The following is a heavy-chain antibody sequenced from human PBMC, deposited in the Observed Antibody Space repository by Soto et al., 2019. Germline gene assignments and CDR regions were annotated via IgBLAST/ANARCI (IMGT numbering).Heavy chain of an antibody. CDR1: GGTFSSYA. CDR2: VIPVFGTA. CDR3: GTGIMLTCGVVPRQYYFDC. D-gene: IGHD3-16*01. V-gene: IGHV1-69*01. Sequence: QVQLVQSGAEVKKPGSSVKVSCKASGGTFSSYAISWVRQAPGQGLEWMGGVIPVFGTANYAQKFQGRVRIPEDETQRTAQQELSSRRSEDTGVYYCGTGIMLTCGVVPRQYYFDCLGQGTLVTVSS. J-gene: IGHJ4*02.